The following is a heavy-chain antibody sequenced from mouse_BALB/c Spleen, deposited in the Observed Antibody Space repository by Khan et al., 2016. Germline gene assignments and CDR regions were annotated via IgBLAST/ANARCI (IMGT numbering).Heavy chain of an antibody. J-gene: IGHJ4*01. CDR3: ARTYGHYAMDY. D-gene: IGHD1-2*01. CDR1: GFSLTGYG. V-gene: IGHV2-6-7*01. Sequence: VQLKQSGPGLVAPSQSLSITCTVSGFSLTGYGVNWVRQPPGKGLEWLGMIWGDGSTDYNSALKSRLSISKDNSKSQVFLKMNSLQTDDTARYYCARTYGHYAMDYWGQGTSVTVSS. CDR2: IWGDGST.